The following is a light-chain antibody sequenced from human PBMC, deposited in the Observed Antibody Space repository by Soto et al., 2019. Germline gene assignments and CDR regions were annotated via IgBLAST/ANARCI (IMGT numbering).Light chain of an antibody. CDR2: DVS. V-gene: IGLV2-11*01. CDR3: CSYEGRYIYV. CDR1: SSDVGGYNY. J-gene: IGLJ1*01. Sequence: QSVLTQPRSVSGSPGQSVSISCTGTSSDVGGYNYVSWYQQHPGKAPKVMIYDVSKRPSGVPDRFSGSKSGNTASLTISGLQYEDEADYYCCSYEGRYIYVFGTGTKVTV.